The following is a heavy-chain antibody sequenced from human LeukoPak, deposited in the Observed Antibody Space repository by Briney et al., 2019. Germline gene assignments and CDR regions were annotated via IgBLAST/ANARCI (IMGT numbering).Heavy chain of an antibody. Sequence: GGSLRLSCAASGFTFSSSAMSWVRQAPGKGLEWVSAISGSGGSTYYADSVKGRFTISRDNSKNTLYLQMNSLRAEDTAVYYCAKSYSGGYHTDYWGQGTLVTVSS. J-gene: IGHJ4*02. CDR2: ISGSGGST. CDR3: AKSYSGGYHTDY. V-gene: IGHV3-23*01. CDR1: GFTFSSSA. D-gene: IGHD1-26*01.